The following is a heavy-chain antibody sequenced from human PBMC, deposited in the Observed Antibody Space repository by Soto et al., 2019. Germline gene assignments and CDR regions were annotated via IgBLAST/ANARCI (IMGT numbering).Heavy chain of an antibody. D-gene: IGHD6-19*01. Sequence: PSQTLSLTCAISGDSVSSNSAAWNWIRQSPSRGLEWLGRTYYRSKWYNDYAVSVKSRITINPDTSKNQFSLQLNSVTPEDTAVYYCARVVSSGWLGEYYLDYWGQGTLVTVSS. CDR3: ARVVSSGWLGEYYLDY. V-gene: IGHV6-1*01. J-gene: IGHJ4*02. CDR2: TYYRSKWYN. CDR1: GDSVSSNSAA.